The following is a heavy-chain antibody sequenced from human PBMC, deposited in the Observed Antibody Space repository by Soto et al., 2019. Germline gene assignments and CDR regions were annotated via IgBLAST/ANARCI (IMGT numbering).Heavy chain of an antibody. J-gene: IGHJ6*03. CDR1: GGSFSGYY. D-gene: IGHD2-8*01. CDR2: INHSGST. CDR3: ARGSAEGHCTNGVCLTFYYYYYMDV. Sequence: SETLSLTCAAYGGSFSGYYWSWIRQPPGKGLEWIGEINHSGSTNYNPSLKSRVTISVDTSKNQFSLKLSSVTAADTAVYYCARGSAEGHCTNGVCLTFYYYYYMDVWGKGTTVTVSS. V-gene: IGHV4-34*01.